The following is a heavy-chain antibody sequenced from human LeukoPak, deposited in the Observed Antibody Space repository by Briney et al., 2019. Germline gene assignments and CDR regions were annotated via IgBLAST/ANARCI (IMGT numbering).Heavy chain of an antibody. V-gene: IGHV4-59*01. CDR2: IYYSGST. D-gene: IGHD3-3*01. Sequence: SETLSLTCTVSGGSISSYYWSWIRQPPGKGLECIGYIYYSGSTNYNPSLKSRVTISVDTSKNQFSLKLSSVTAADTAVYYCAREKYDFWSGYLHNWFDPWGQGTLVTVSS. CDR1: GGSISSYY. CDR3: AREKYDFWSGYLHNWFDP. J-gene: IGHJ5*02.